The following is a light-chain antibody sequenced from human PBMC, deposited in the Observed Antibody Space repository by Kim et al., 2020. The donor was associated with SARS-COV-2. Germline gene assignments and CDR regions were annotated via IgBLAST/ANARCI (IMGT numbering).Light chain of an antibody. CDR3: QSYDDNSWV. CDR1: SGSIVGDF. J-gene: IGLJ3*02. Sequence: GKTVIISCTRSSGSIVGDFDQWFQQRPDSSPATVIYEDHKRPDGVPDRVSGSVDSSSNSASLTISGLRTEDEADYYCQSYDDNSWVVGGGTKLTVL. CDR2: EDH. V-gene: IGLV6-57*01.